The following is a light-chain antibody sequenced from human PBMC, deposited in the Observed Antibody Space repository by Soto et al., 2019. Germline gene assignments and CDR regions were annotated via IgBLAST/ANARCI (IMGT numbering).Light chain of an antibody. CDR3: QQYHSYWT. Sequence: DIQMTQSPASLSASVGDRVTITCRASQSIGRWLAWYQQKPGIAPKLLIYDASSLESGVPQRFSGSGSGTEFTLTISSLQTDDFSTYYCQQYHSYWTFGQGTKVDIK. V-gene: IGKV1-5*01. CDR2: DAS. J-gene: IGKJ1*01. CDR1: QSIGRW.